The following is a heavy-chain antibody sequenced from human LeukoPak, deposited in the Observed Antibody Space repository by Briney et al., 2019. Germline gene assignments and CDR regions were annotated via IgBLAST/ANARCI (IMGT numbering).Heavy chain of an antibody. Sequence: SETLSLTCTVSGGSVSRGGYYWNWVRQHPGKGLEWIGFTSYSEGTYYNPSLMSRITISVDISQNQFSLKMRDVTAADTAVYFCATADWESFYFDSWGQGALVAVSS. CDR1: GGSVSRGGYY. CDR2: TSYSEGT. D-gene: IGHD1-26*01. V-gene: IGHV4-31*03. J-gene: IGHJ4*02. CDR3: ATADWESFYFDS.